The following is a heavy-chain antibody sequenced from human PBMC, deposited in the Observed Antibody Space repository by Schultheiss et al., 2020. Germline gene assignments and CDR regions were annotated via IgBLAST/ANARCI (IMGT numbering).Heavy chain of an antibody. D-gene: IGHD4-17*01. J-gene: IGHJ6*02. CDR2: IYHSGST. CDR3: ARDSPSASDTVTTCGMDV. CDR1: GGSISSSNW. Sequence: SETLSLTCAVSGGSISSSNWWSWVRQPPGKGLEWIGEIYHSGSTYYNPSLKSRVTISVDTSKNQFSLKLSSVTAADTAVYYCARDSPSASDTVTTCGMDVWGQGTTVTVSS. V-gene: IGHV4-4*02.